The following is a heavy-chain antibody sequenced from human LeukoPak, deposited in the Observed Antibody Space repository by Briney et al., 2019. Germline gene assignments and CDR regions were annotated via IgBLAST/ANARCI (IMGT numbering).Heavy chain of an antibody. J-gene: IGHJ4*02. V-gene: IGHV4-39*01. D-gene: IGHD6-13*01. CDR1: GGSISSSSYY. CDR3: ARRVAAAGTIAY. Sequence: SETLSLTCTVSGGSISSSSYYWGWIRQPPGKGLEWIGSIYYSGSTYYNPSLKSRVTISVDTSKNQFSLKLSSVTAADTAVYYCARRVAAAGTIAYWGQGTLVTVSS. CDR2: IYYSGST.